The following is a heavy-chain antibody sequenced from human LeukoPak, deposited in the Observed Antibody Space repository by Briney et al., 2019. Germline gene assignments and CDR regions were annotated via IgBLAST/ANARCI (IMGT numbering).Heavy chain of an antibody. D-gene: IGHD3-3*01. V-gene: IGHV3-30*03. CDR3: ARDPAKFWSGHDY. Sequence: GGSLRLSCTASGFTFSSYGMHWVRQAPGKGLEWVAVISYDGSNKYYADSVKGRFTISRGNSKNTLYVQVNSLRAEDTAVYYCARDPAKFWSGHDYWGQGTLVTVSS. CDR1: GFTFSSYG. CDR2: ISYDGSNK. J-gene: IGHJ4*02.